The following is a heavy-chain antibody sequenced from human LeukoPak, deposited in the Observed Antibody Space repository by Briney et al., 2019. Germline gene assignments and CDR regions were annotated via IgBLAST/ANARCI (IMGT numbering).Heavy chain of an antibody. CDR3: ARDLVYVSGSRRKDYLDY. CDR1: GYTFTSYG. Sequence: ASVKVSCKASGYTFTSYGISWVRQAPGQGLEWMGWISAYNGNTNYAQKLQGRVTMTTDTSTSTDYMELRSLRSDDTAVYYCARDLVYVSGSRRKDYLDYWGQGTLVTVSS. D-gene: IGHD5/OR15-5a*01. J-gene: IGHJ4*02. CDR2: ISAYNGNT. V-gene: IGHV1-18*01.